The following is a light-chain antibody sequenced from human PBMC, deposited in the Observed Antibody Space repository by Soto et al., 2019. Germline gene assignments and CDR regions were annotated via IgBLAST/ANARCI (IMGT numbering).Light chain of an antibody. Sequence: SVLTQPPSVSGAPGQRVTISCTGSSSNIGAGYDVHWYQQLPGTAPKLLIYGNSNRPSGVPDRFSGSKSGTSASLAITGLQAEDEADYYCQSYDSSLSAVFGGGTKVTVL. CDR2: GNS. CDR3: QSYDSSLSAV. CDR1: SSNIGAGYD. J-gene: IGLJ2*01. V-gene: IGLV1-40*01.